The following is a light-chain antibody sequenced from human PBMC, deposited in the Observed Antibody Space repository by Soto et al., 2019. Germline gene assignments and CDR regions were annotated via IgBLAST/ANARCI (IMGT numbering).Light chain of an antibody. CDR1: QSVTTN. CDR3: QQYDRWPVT. J-gene: IGKJ4*01. Sequence: EVVMTQSPATLSVSPGERVTFSCRASQSVTTNLAWYQHKPGQSPRILISDASTWASGIPPRFSGSGSGTEFTLTIDRLQSADFAVYYCQQYDRWPVTFGGGTKVEIK. V-gene: IGKV3-15*01. CDR2: DAS.